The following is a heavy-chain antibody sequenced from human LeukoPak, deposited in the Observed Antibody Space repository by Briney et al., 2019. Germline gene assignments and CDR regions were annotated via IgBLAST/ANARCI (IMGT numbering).Heavy chain of an antibody. D-gene: IGHD6-19*01. Sequence: GGSLRLSCAASGFTFSSYAMSWARQAPGKGLEWVSAISGSGGSTYYADSVKGRFTIPRDNSKNTLYLQMNSLRAEDTAVYYCAKDRSSGWYFDYWGQGTLVTVSS. CDR1: GFTFSSYA. CDR3: AKDRSSGWYFDY. CDR2: ISGSGGST. V-gene: IGHV3-23*01. J-gene: IGHJ4*02.